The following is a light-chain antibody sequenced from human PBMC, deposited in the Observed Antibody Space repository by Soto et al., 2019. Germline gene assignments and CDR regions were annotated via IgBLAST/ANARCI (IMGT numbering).Light chain of an antibody. Sequence: EIVMTQSPATLSVSPGERATLSCRASQSVSSNLAWYQQKPGQAPSLLIYGASTRATGIPARFSGSGSGTEFTLTISSLQSEDFAVYYCQKYNNSPRTFGQGTKVEIK. V-gene: IGKV3-15*01. CDR3: QKYNNSPRT. CDR2: GAS. J-gene: IGKJ1*01. CDR1: QSVSSN.